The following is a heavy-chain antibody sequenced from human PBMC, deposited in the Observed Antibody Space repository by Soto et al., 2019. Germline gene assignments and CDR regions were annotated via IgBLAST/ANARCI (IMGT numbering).Heavy chain of an antibody. CDR1: GGSISSGGYY. J-gene: IGHJ4*02. CDR2: IYYSGST. V-gene: IGHV4-31*03. D-gene: IGHD2-2*01. Sequence: QVQLQESGPGLVKPSQTLSLTCTVSGGSISSGGYYWSWIRQHPVKGLEWIGYIYYSGSTYYNPSLKSRVTISRDTSKNQLSLKLRCVTAADTAVYDGARGRSSTSPYPIGYWGQGTLVTVSS. CDR3: ARGRSSTSPYPIGY.